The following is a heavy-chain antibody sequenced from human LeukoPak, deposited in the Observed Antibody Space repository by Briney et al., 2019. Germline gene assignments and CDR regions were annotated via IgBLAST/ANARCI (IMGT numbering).Heavy chain of an antibody. J-gene: IGHJ4*02. CDR2: ISYDGSNK. Sequence: QSGGSLRLSCAASGFTFSSYAMHWVRQAPGKGLEWVAVISYDGSNKYYADSVKGRFTISRDNSKNTLYLLMNSLRAEDTALYYCAKARGNSGSYYVTDYWGQGTLVTVSS. V-gene: IGHV3-30-3*01. D-gene: IGHD1-26*01. CDR1: GFTFSSYA. CDR3: AKARGNSGSYYVTDY.